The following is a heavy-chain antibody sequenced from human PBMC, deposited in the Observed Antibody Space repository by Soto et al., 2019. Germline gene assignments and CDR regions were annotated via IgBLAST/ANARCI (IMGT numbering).Heavy chain of an antibody. V-gene: IGHV1-18*01. J-gene: IGHJ6*03. D-gene: IGHD3-3*01. CDR1: GYSFTSYG. Sequence: QVQLVQSGSEVKRPGSSVKVSCQASGYSFTSYGISWVRQAPGQGLEWMGWISGYNGHPTYAQKVQDRVPMTTDTSTSTAYMELRSLRSDDTAVYYCARRVYDDLYYMVVGGKGTTVTVSS. CDR3: ARRVYDDLYYMVV. CDR2: ISGYNGHP.